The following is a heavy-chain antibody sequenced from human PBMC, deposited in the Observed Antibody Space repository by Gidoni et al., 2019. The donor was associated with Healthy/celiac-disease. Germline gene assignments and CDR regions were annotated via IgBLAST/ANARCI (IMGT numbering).Heavy chain of an antibody. CDR1: GGSFSGYY. Sequence: QVQLQQWGAGLLTPSETLSLTCAVYGGSFSGYYWSWIRQPPGKGLEWIGEINHSGSTNYNPSLKSRVTISVDTSKNQFYLTLSSGTAADTAVYYCASSVGVCLYDRPSGGGMDVWGQGTTVTVSS. CDR3: ASSVGVCLYDRPSGGGMDV. V-gene: IGHV4-34*01. J-gene: IGHJ6*02. D-gene: IGHD3-10*01. CDR2: INHSGST.